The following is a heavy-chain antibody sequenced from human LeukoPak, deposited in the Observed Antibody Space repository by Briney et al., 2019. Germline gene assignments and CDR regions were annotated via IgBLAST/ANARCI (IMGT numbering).Heavy chain of an antibody. V-gene: IGHV3-23*01. CDR1: GFTFSSYA. CDR2: ISGSGGST. D-gene: IGHD3-10*01. CDR3: AKDHRRGGSGSYTKSSFDY. Sequence: GGSLRLSCAASGFTFSSYAMSWVRQAPGKGLEWVSAISGSGGSTYYADSVKGRFTISRDNSKDTLYLQMNSLRAEDTAVYYCAKDHRRGGSGSYTKSSFDYWGQGTLVTVSS. J-gene: IGHJ4*02.